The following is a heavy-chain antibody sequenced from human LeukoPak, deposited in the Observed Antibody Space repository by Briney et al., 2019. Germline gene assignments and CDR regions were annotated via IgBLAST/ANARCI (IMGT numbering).Heavy chain of an antibody. J-gene: IGHJ4*02. CDR1: GGSISSGSYY. CDR2: IYTSGST. D-gene: IGHD3-22*01. V-gene: IGHV4-61*02. CDR3: ATTYYYDSSGYYRDY. Sequence: SETLSLTCTVSGGSISSGSYYWSWIRQPAAKGLEWIGRIYTSGSTNYNPSLKSRVTISVDTSKNQFSLKLSSVTAADTAVYYCATTYYYDSSGYYRDYWGQGTLVTVSS.